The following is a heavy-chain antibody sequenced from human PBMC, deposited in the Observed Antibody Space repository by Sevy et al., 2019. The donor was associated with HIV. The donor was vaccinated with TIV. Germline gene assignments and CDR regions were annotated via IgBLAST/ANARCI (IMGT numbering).Heavy chain of an antibody. CDR1: EFTFISYS. CDR2: VSYDGSNK. J-gene: IGHJ4*02. V-gene: IGHV3-30*18. CDR3: AKAMDTWIQLWSLIDY. Sequence: GGSLRLSCAASEFTFISYSMNWVRQAPGKGLEWVAVVSYDGSNKYYADSVQGRFTISRDNSRNTLYLQVNSLRTEDTAVYYCAKAMDTWIQLWSLIDYWGQGTLVTVSS. D-gene: IGHD5-18*01.